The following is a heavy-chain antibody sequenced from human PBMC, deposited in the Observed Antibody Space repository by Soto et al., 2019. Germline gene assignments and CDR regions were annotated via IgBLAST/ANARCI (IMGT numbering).Heavy chain of an antibody. CDR1: GFSFGSYW. D-gene: IGHD2-2*01. Sequence: EVQLVESGGNLVQPGGSLRLSCAASGFSFGSYWMHWVRQVPGKNLVWVARIKSDGGSTDYADFEKGRFSISRDNTKNRLYLQMDSLRTDDTAVYYCVRDRSTCTDYWGQGTLVTVSS. V-gene: IGHV3-74*01. J-gene: IGHJ4*02. CDR2: IKSDGGST. CDR3: VRDRSTCTDY.